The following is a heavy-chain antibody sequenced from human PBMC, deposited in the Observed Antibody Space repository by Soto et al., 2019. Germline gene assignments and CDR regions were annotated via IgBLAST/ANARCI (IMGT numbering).Heavy chain of an antibody. CDR1: GYSFASYL. V-gene: IGHV5-51*01. D-gene: IGHD6-19*01. J-gene: IGHJ4*02. Sequence: GESLKISCNGSGYSFASYLIGWVRQLPGKGLEWMGIIYPGDSDTRYSPSFQGQVTISADKSISTAYLQWSSLKASDTAMYYCAKSAVVAVAEIKFDYWGQGALVTVSS. CDR3: AKSAVVAVAEIKFDY. CDR2: IYPGDSDT.